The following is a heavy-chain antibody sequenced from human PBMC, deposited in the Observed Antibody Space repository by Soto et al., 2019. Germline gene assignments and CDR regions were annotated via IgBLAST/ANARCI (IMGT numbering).Heavy chain of an antibody. D-gene: IGHD3-16*01. J-gene: IGHJ4*02. CDR2: IYPGDSDA. V-gene: IGHV5-51*01. CDR1: GYSFTNYW. Sequence: PXESLTISYKASGYSFTNYWIGLVRQMPGKGLEWVGIIYPGDSDARYSPSFQGQVTISVDKSINTAYIQWSSLKASDTAMYYCARHFYDYLDCWGRGTLVTVSS. CDR3: ARHFYDYLDC.